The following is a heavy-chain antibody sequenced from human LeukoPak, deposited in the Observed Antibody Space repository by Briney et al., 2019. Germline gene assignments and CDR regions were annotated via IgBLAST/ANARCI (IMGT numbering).Heavy chain of an antibody. CDR3: ARAPRGIVGATFSGAFDI. CDR2: INPSGGST. Sequence: ASVKVSCKASGYIFTKYYMHWVRQAPGQGLEWMGRINPSGGSTNYAQKFQGRVTITADESTSTAYMELSSLRSEDTAVYYCARAPRGIVGATFSGAFDIWGQGTMVTVSS. J-gene: IGHJ3*02. CDR1: GYIFTKYY. V-gene: IGHV1-46*01. D-gene: IGHD1-26*01.